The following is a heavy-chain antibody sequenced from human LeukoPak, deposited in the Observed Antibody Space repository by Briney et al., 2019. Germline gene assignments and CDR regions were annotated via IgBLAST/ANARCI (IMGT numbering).Heavy chain of an antibody. Sequence: GGSLRLSCAGSGYTFSSYAMSWLRQAPGKGLEWVSAISGNGGGTYYADSVKGRFNISRDNSKNTLYLQMNSLSAEDTAVYFCAKMSPYGGVGYWGQGTLVTVSS. CDR1: GYTFSSYA. CDR3: AKMSPYGGVGY. V-gene: IGHV3-23*01. D-gene: IGHD4-23*01. CDR2: ISGNGGGT. J-gene: IGHJ4*02.